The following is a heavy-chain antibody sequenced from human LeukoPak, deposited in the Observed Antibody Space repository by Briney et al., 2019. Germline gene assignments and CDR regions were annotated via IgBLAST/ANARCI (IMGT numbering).Heavy chain of an antibody. CDR1: GYTFTSYD. Sequence: ASVKVSCKASGYTFTSYDINWVRQATGQGLEWMGWMNPNSGNTGYAQKFQGRVTMTRNTSISTAYMELSSLRSEDTAVYYCARALAIVSAWYYNDAFDIWGQGTMVTVSS. V-gene: IGHV1-8*01. D-gene: IGHD6-19*01. CDR2: MNPNSGNT. J-gene: IGHJ3*02. CDR3: ARALAIVSAWYYNDAFDI.